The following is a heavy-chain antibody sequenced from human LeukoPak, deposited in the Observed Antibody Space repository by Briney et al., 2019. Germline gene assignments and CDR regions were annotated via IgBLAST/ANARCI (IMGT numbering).Heavy chain of an antibody. V-gene: IGHV1-69*04. Sequence: GASVKVSCKASGGTFSSYAISWVRQAPGQGLEWMGRIIPILGIANYAQKFQGRVTITADKSTSTAYMELRSLRSDDTAVYYCARGYSSGWYTDYWGQGTLVTVSS. D-gene: IGHD6-19*01. CDR2: IIPILGIA. J-gene: IGHJ4*02. CDR3: ARGYSSGWYTDY. CDR1: GGTFSSYA.